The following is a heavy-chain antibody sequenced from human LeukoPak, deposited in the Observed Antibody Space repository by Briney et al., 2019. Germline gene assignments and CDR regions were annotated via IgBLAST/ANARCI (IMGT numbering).Heavy chain of an antibody. J-gene: IGHJ6*03. D-gene: IGHD4-11*01. V-gene: IGHV4-61*02. CDR3: ARECYSNYGYYMDV. CDR2: IYTSGST. Sequence: PSETLSLTCTVSGGSISSGSYYWSWIRQPAGKGLEWIGRIYTSGSTNYNPSFKSRVTISVDTSKNQFSLKLSSVTAADTAVYYCARECYSNYGYYMDVWGKGTTVTVSS. CDR1: GGSISSGSYY.